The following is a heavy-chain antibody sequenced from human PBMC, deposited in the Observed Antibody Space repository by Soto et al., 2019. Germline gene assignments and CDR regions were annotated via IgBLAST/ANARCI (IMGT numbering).Heavy chain of an antibody. CDR2: INHSGST. J-gene: IGHJ6*02. V-gene: IGHV4-34*01. CDR1: GGSFSGYY. D-gene: IGHD1-1*01. Sequence: SETLSLTCAVYGGSFSGYYWSWIRQPPGKGLEWIGEINHSGSTNYNPSLKSRVTISVDTSKNQFSLKLSSVTAADTAVYYCARKFPTTTGYYYYGMDVWGQGTTVTVSS. CDR3: ARKFPTTTGYYYYGMDV.